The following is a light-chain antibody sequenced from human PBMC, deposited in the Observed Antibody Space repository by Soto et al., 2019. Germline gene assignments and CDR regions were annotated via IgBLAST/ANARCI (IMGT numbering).Light chain of an antibody. Sequence: EVVMTQSPATLSVSPGEGATLSCRASQSVSSKLAWYQQKPGQAPRLLIYDASNRATGIPARFSGSGSGTDFTLTIGSLEPEDCAVYYGQQRSHWSTFAQQTRLGIK. CDR2: DAS. V-gene: IGKV3-11*01. J-gene: IGKJ5*01. CDR1: QSVSSK. CDR3: QQRSHWST.